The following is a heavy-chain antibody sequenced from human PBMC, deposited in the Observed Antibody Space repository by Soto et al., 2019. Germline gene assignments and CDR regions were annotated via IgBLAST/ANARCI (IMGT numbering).Heavy chain of an antibody. Sequence: SETLSLTCTVSSGSITSSSYYWGWIRQPPGKGLEWIGGIYYSGRSYYNPSLKSRVTMSVDTSKNQFSLTLNSVTAADAAVYYCARQRTTVVTQAYFDHWGQGTLVTVS. D-gene: IGHD4-17*01. V-gene: IGHV4-39*01. CDR2: IYYSGRS. CDR1: SGSITSSSYY. J-gene: IGHJ4*02. CDR3: ARQRTTVVTQAYFDH.